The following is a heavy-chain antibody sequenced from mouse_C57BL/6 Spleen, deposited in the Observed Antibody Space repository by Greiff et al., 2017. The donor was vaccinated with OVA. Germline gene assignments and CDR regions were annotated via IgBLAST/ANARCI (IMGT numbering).Heavy chain of an antibody. CDR1: GYAFSSYW. CDR3: ARWDDPYAMDY. J-gene: IGHJ4*01. CDR2: IYPGDGDT. Sequence: QVQLQQSGAELVKPGASVKISCKASGYAFSSYWLNWVKQRPGKGLEWIGQIYPGDGDTNYNGKFKGKATLTADKSSSTAYMQLSSLTSEDSAVDFCARWDDPYAMDYWGQGTSVTVSS. D-gene: IGHD2-3*01. V-gene: IGHV1-80*01.